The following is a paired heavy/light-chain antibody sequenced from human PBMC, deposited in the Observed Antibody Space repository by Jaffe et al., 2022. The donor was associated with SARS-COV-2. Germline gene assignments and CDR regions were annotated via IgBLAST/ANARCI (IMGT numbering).Heavy chain of an antibody. Sequence: QLQLQESGPGLVKPSETLSLTCTVSGGSISSSSYYWGWIRQPPGKGLEWIGSIYYSGSTYYNPSLKSRVTISVDTSKNQFSLKLSSVTAADTAVYYCARQWVFYCSSTSCQPNYFDYWGQGTLVTVSS. V-gene: IGHV4-39*01. D-gene: IGHD2-2*01. CDR3: ARQWVFYCSSTSCQPNYFDY. J-gene: IGHJ4*02. CDR2: IYYSGST. CDR1: GGSISSSSYY.
Light chain of an antibody. J-gene: IGKJ3*01. CDR2: AAS. Sequence: DIQMTQSPSSLSASVGDRVTITCRASQGISNYLAWYQQKPGKVPKLLIYAASTLQSGVPSRFSGSGSGTDFTLTISSLQPEDVATYYCQKYNSALFTFGPGTKVDIK. CDR1: QGISNY. CDR3: QKYNSALFT. V-gene: IGKV1-27*01.